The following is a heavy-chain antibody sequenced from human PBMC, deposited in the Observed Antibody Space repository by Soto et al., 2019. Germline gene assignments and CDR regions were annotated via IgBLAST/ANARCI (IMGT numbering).Heavy chain of an antibody. CDR1: GSTFSDYY. D-gene: IGHD1-1*01. CDR3: AREPATAKPEGVDF. J-gene: IGHJ4*02. Sequence: ASVKVSCKASGSTFSDYYIHWVRQAPGQGLEWMRWINPNSGGTKYAPKFQGGVTMTRDTSITTAYMELSRLRSGDTAVYSCAREPATAKPEGVDFWGQGTLVTVSS. V-gene: IGHV1-2*02. CDR2: INPNSGGT.